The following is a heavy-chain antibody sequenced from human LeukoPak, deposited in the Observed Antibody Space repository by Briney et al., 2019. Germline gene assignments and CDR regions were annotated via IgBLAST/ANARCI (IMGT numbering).Heavy chain of an antibody. D-gene: IGHD3-10*01. V-gene: IGHV4-39*01. CDR2: IYYSGST. Sequence: PSETLSLTCTVSGGSISSSSYYWGWIRQPPGKGLEWIGSIYYSGSTYYNPSLKSRVTISVDTSKNQFSLKLSSVTAADTAVYYCARREREYYYGSGSYLSGWGQGTLVTVSS. CDR1: GGSISSSSYY. CDR3: ARREREYYYGSGSYLSG. J-gene: IGHJ4*02.